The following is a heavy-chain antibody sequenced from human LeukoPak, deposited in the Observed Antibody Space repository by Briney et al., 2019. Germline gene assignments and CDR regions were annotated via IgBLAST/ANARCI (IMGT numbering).Heavy chain of an antibody. D-gene: IGHD4-23*01. CDR1: GGSISSYY. Sequence: SETLSLTCTVSGGSISSYYWSWIRQPPGEGLEWVGYIYYGVSTIYNSSLKSRVAISVEKSRTVFSLKLSSVAAAETAVYYCAGQERWSTRDWGQETLDSVFS. CDR3: AGQERWSTRD. CDR2: IYYGVST. V-gene: IGHV4-59*01. J-gene: IGHJ4*02.